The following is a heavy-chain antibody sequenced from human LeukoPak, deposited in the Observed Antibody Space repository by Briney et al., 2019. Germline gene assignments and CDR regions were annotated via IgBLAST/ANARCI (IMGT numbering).Heavy chain of an antibody. J-gene: IGHJ4*02. CDR1: GFTFGDYA. CDR3: TRDRYFDWSPFDY. Sequence: GGSLRLSCTASGFTFGDYAVSWVRQAPGKGLEWVGFIRSKAYGGTTEYAASVKGRFTISRDDSKSIAYLQMNSLKTEDTAVYYCTRDRYFDWSPFDYWGQGTLVTVSS. D-gene: IGHD3-9*01. CDR2: IRSKAYGGTT. V-gene: IGHV3-49*04.